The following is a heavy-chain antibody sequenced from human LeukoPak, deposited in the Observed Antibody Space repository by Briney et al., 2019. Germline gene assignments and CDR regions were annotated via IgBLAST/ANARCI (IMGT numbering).Heavy chain of an antibody. J-gene: IGHJ4*02. D-gene: IGHD3-16*02. CDR1: GFTFSSYS. CDR2: ISSSSSYI. CDR3: ARDSGYDYVWGSYRYPFDY. Sequence: GGSLRLSCAASGFTFSSYSMNWVRQAPGKGLEWVSSISSSSSYIFYTDSVKGRFTISRDNAKNSLYLQMNSLRAEDTAVYYRARDSGYDYVWGSYRYPFDYWGQGTLVTVSS. V-gene: IGHV3-21*01.